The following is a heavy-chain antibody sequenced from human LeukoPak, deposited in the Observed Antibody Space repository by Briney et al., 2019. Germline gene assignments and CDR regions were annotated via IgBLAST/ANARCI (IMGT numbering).Heavy chain of an antibody. J-gene: IGHJ5*02. CDR1: GYTFTGYY. D-gene: IGHD3-10*01. Sequence: ASVKVSCKASGYTFTGYYMHWVRQAPGQGLEWMGWINPNSGGTNYAQKFQGRVTMTADTATSTAYMELRSLRSDDTAVYYCARVVYYGSRRPPFDPWGQGTLVTVSS. CDR3: ARVVYYGSRRPPFDP. CDR2: INPNSGGT. V-gene: IGHV1-2*02.